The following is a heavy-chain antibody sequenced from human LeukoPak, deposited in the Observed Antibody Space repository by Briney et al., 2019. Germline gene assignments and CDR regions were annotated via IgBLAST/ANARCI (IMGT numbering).Heavy chain of an antibody. V-gene: IGHV3-11*04. CDR1: GFTFSDYY. Sequence: GGSLRLSCAASGFTFSDYYMSWIRQAPGRGLEWVSYISSSGSTIYYADSVKGRFTISRDNAKNSLYLQMNSLRAEDTAVYYCARDSGGWYREGSGLDYWGQETLVTVSS. J-gene: IGHJ4*02. CDR3: ARDSGGWYREGSGLDY. CDR2: ISSSGSTI. D-gene: IGHD6-19*01.